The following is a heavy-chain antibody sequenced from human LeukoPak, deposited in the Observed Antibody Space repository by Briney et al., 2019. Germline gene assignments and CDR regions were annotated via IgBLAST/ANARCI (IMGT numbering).Heavy chain of an antibody. Sequence: GGSLRLSCAASGFTFSSYAMSWVRQAPGKGLEWVSTISGSGGGGSTYYADSVKGRFTISRDNSKNTLYLQMNSLRADDTAVYYCAKVSVVPVVRAEYFQYWGQGILVTVSS. CDR3: AKVSVVPVVRAEYFQY. CDR1: GFTFSSYA. V-gene: IGHV3-23*01. D-gene: IGHD2-2*01. J-gene: IGHJ1*01. CDR2: ISGSGGGGST.